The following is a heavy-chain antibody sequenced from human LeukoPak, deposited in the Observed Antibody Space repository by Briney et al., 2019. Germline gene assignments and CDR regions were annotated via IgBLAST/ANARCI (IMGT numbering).Heavy chain of an antibody. CDR2: INPSGGST. CDR1: GYTFTSYY. Sequence: ASVKVSCKASGYTFTSYYMHWVRQAPGQGLEWMGIINPSGGSTNYAQKFQGRVTMTRDTSTSTVYMELSSLRSEDTAVYYCARSVGATGYFDYWGQGTLVTVSS. CDR3: ARSVGATGYFDY. V-gene: IGHV1-46*01. D-gene: IGHD1-26*01. J-gene: IGHJ4*02.